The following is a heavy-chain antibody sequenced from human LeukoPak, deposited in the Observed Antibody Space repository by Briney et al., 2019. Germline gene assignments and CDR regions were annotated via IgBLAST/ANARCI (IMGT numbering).Heavy chain of an antibody. CDR1: GGSVSTYH. J-gene: IGHJ4*02. D-gene: IGHD5-12*01. CDR2: SYYTGST. Sequence: PSETLSLTCTVSGGSVSTYHWGWIRQPPGKGLEWIGYSYYTGSTNYNPSLTGRVTISVDMSKNQFSLKLISVTAADTAVYHCARVGGGYDAIDHWGQGTLVTVSS. CDR3: ARVGGGYDAIDH. V-gene: IGHV4-59*02.